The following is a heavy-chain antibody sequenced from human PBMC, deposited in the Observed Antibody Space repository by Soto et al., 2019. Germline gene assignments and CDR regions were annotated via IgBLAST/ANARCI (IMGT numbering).Heavy chain of an antibody. J-gene: IGHJ4*02. CDR1: GFTFDDYA. Sequence: GGSLRLSCAASGFTFDDYAMHWVRQAPGEGLEWVSGISWNSGSIGYADSVKGRFTISRDNAKNSLYLQMNSLRAEDTALYYCAKALGVVVATIVDYWGQGTLVTVSS. V-gene: IGHV3-9*01. CDR3: AKALGVVVATIVDY. D-gene: IGHD5-12*01. CDR2: ISWNSGSI.